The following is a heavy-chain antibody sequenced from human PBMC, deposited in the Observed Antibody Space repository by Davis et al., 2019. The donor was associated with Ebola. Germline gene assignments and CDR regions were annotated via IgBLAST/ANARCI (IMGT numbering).Heavy chain of an antibody. V-gene: IGHV4-59*11. D-gene: IGHD3-3*01. Sequence: MPSETLSLTCTVSGASISSHFWTWIRQPPGKGLEWIGYVHYSGSTDHNPSLKSRVTISVDTSKNQFSLKLSSVTAADTAVYYCARKYYDFWSGYVWGQGTTVTVSS. J-gene: IGHJ6*02. CDR3: ARKYYDFWSGYV. CDR2: VHYSGST. CDR1: GASISSHF.